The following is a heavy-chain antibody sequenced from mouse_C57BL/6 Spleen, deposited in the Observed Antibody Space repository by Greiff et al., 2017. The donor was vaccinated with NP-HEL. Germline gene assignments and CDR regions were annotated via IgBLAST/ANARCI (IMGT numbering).Heavy chain of an antibody. CDR3: ARGGRRYYFDY. V-gene: IGHV1-69*01. CDR1: GYTFTSYW. D-gene: IGHD1-1*01. Sequence: QVQLPPPGAELVMPGASVKLSCKASGYTFTSYWMHWVKQRPGQGLEWIGEIAPSDSYTNYNQKFKGKSTLTVDKSSSTAYMQLSSLTSEDSAVYYCARGGRRYYFDYWGQGTTLTVSS. CDR2: IAPSDSYT. J-gene: IGHJ2*01.